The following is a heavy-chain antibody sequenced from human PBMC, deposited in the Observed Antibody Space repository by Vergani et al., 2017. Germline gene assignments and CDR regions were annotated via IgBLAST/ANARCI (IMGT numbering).Heavy chain of an antibody. J-gene: IGHJ3*02. CDR3: ARDPSQWDAFDI. D-gene: IGHD6-19*01. Sequence: QVQLVQSGAEVKKPGSSVKVSCKASGGTFSSYAISWVRQAPGQGLEWMGGIIPIFGTANYAQTFQVRVTITADEATSTAYMELSSLRSEDTAVYYCARDPSQWDAFDIGGQGTMVTVSS. CDR1: GGTFSSYA. V-gene: IGHV1-69*01. CDR2: IIPIFGTA.